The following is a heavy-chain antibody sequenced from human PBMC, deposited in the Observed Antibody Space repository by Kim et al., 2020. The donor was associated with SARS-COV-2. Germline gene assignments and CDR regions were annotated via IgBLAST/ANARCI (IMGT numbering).Heavy chain of an antibody. CDR3: ARARVGIFGVVTHFDY. D-gene: IGHD3-3*01. Sequence: LRRRVTISVDTSKNQFSLKLSSVTAADTAVYYCARARVGIFGVVTHFDYWGQGTLVTVSS. V-gene: IGHV4-59*01. J-gene: IGHJ4*02.